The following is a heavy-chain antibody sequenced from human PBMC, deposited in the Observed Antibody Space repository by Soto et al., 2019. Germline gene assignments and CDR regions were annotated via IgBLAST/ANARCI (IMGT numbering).Heavy chain of an antibody. Sequence: QVQLQQSGPGLMKPSQTLSLTCAISGDSVSSNSAAWSWIRQSPSRGLEWLGRTYYRSKWYYDYAVSVKSRITINSDTSKNQISLLLNSGTPEDTAVYYCARAGMLGGYERYCSGGGCYSGSSFDSWGQGTLVTVSS. CDR1: GDSVSSNSAA. J-gene: IGHJ4*02. D-gene: IGHD2-15*01. CDR2: TYYRSKWYY. V-gene: IGHV6-1*01. CDR3: ARAGMLGGYERYCSGGGCYSGSSFDS.